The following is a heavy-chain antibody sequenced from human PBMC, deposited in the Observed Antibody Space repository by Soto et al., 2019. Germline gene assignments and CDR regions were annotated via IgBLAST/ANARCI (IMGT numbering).Heavy chain of an antibody. J-gene: IGHJ6*02. CDR3: AKAMRVDYYGSGSWRNGMHV. V-gene: IGHV3-30*18. Sequence: QVQLVESGGGVVQPGTSLRLSCAASGFTFSSYGMHWVRQAPGKGLEWVAVISYDGSNKYYADSVKGRFTISRDNSKNTLYLQMNSLRAEDTSVYYCAKAMRVDYYGSGSWRNGMHVWGQGTTVTVSS. CDR1: GFTFSSYG. D-gene: IGHD3-10*01. CDR2: ISYDGSNK.